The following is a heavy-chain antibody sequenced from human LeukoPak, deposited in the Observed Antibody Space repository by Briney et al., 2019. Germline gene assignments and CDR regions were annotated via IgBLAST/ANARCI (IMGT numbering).Heavy chain of an antibody. CDR1: GFTFSDYT. D-gene: IGHD5-18*01. CDR3: AREARGYSYGARYDIDY. Sequence: PGGSLRLSCAASGFTFSDYTMNWVRQAPGKGLEWVSYISSTGSARDYADSVKGRFTISRDNARKSLSLLMNSLRAEDTAVYFCAREARGYSYGARYDIDYWGQETLVTVSS. J-gene: IGHJ4*02. V-gene: IGHV3-48*01. CDR2: ISSTGSAR.